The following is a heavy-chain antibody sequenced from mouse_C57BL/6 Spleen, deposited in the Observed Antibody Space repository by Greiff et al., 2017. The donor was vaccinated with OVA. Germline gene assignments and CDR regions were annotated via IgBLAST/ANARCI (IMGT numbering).Heavy chain of an antibody. CDR1: GFTFSDYY. Sequence: VQLKESEGGLVQPGSSMKLSCTASGFTFSDYYMAWVRQVPEKGLEWVANINYDGSSTYYLDSLKSRFIISRDNAKNILYLQMSSLKSEDTATYYCARENYAMDYWGQGTSVTVSS. J-gene: IGHJ4*01. CDR3: ARENYAMDY. CDR2: INYDGSST. V-gene: IGHV5-16*01.